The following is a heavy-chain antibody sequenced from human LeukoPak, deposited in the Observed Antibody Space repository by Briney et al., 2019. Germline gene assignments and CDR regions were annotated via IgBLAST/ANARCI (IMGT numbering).Heavy chain of an antibody. CDR1: GFTFSSYW. J-gene: IGHJ4*02. V-gene: IGHV3-7*01. CDR2: IKQDGSEK. Sequence: GGSLTLSCAASGFTFSSYWMSWVRQAPGKGLEGVAHIKQDGSEKYYVDSVKGRFTISRDNAKNSLYLQMNSLRAEDTAVYYCARDRRGYYDSSGYHYWGQGTLVTVSS. D-gene: IGHD3-22*01. CDR3: ARDRRGYYDSSGYHY.